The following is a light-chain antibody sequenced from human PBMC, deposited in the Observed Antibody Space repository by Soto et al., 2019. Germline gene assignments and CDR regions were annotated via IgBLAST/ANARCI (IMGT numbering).Light chain of an antibody. Sequence: DFLITKSPLSLPVTLGQPASTSRSSNQNLVHSDGIAYFSWFQQRPGRSPRRLIYKVSNRDSGVPARFSGSGSGTDFALKISRVEAEDVGVYYCMQGTHWPITFGQGTRLEIK. CDR1: QNLVHSDGIAY. CDR3: MQGTHWPIT. J-gene: IGKJ5*01. V-gene: IGKV2-30*02. CDR2: KVS.